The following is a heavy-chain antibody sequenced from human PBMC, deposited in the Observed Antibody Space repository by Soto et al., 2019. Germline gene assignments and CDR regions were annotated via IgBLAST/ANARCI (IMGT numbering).Heavy chain of an antibody. J-gene: IGHJ4*02. D-gene: IGHD4-17*01. CDR1: GFSFTSYS. V-gene: IGHV1-3*01. CDR3: ARWIDNGYFDY. CDR2: INAGRGKT. Sequence: QGQLVQSGAEVKKPGASVKVSCGTSGFSFTSYSFHWVRQAPAQGLQWMGWINAGRGKTKYSQQFQGRVTITWDTSANTVYMELSRLTSEDTSVFYCARWIDNGYFDYWGQGTLVTVSA.